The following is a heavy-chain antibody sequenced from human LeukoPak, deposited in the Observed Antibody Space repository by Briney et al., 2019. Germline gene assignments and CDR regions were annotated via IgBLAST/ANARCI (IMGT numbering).Heavy chain of an antibody. CDR2: INHGGST. CDR3: AREGRMSMGIEY. D-gene: IGHD4/OR15-4a*01. Sequence: SETLSLTCAVYGGSLSGYYWSWIRQSPGKGLEWIGEINHGGSTDYNPSLKSRVTMSVDTSKNHFSLKLSSVTAADTAVYFCAREGRMSMGIEYWGQGTLVAVSS. V-gene: IGHV4-34*01. J-gene: IGHJ4*02. CDR1: GGSLSGYY.